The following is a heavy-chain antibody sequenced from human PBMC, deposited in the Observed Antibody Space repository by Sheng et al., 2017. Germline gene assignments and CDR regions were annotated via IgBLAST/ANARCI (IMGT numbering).Heavy chain of an antibody. J-gene: IGHJ3*02. CDR3: ARGSVAGTKIHAFDN. CDR2: MYYSGST. V-gene: IGHV4-59*01. CDR1: GGSISSYY. Sequence: QVQLRESGPGLVKPSETLSLTCTVSGGSISSYYWSWIRQPPGKGLEWIGFMYYSGSTNYNPSLESRVTISVDTSKNQFSLKLSSVTAADTAVYYCARGSVAGTKIHAFDNLGQGTMVTSLQ. D-gene: IGHD6-19*01.